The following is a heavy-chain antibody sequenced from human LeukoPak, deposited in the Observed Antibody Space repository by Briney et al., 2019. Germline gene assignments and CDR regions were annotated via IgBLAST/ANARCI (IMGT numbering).Heavy chain of an antibody. V-gene: IGHV4-61*02. J-gene: IGHJ4*02. CDR1: GGSISSGSYY. CDR3: AREGSGSY. CDR2: IYTGGST. D-gene: IGHD1-26*01. Sequence: ASQTLSHTCTVSGGSISSGSYYWSWIRQPAGKGLEWIGRIYTGGSTNYNPSLKSRVTISVDTSKNQFSLKLTSVTAADTAVYYCAREGSGSYWGQGTLVTVSS.